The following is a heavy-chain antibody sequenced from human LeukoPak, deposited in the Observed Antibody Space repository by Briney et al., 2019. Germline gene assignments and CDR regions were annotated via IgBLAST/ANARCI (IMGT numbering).Heavy chain of an antibody. V-gene: IGHV3-9*01. CDR2: ISWNSGSI. Sequence: RPGGSLRLSCAASGFTFSSYGMHWVRQAPGKGLEWVSGISWNSGSIGYADSVKGRFTISRDNAKNSLYLQMNSLRAEDTALYYCAKDTTVAGTGGGSPFDYWGQGTLVTVSS. CDR3: AKDTTVAGTGGGSPFDY. D-gene: IGHD6-19*01. CDR1: GFTFSSYG. J-gene: IGHJ4*02.